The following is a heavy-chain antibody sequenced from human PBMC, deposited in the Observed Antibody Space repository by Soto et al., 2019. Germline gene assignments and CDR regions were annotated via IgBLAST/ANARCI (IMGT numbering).Heavy chain of an antibody. Sequence: QITLKESGPTLVKPTQTLTLTCTFSGFSLSTRGVGVGWIRQPPGKALEWLALIYWDDDKRYSPSLKSRLTITKDTSKNQVVLTMTNMDPVDTATYYCAHRRTQWLGYYFDYWGQGTLVTVSS. CDR3: AHRRTQWLGYYFDY. CDR2: IYWDDDK. V-gene: IGHV2-5*02. J-gene: IGHJ4*02. D-gene: IGHD6-19*01. CDR1: GFSLSTRGVG.